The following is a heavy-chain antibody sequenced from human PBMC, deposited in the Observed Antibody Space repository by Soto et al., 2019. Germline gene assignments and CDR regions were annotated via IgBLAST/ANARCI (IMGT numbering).Heavy chain of an antibody. CDR1: GYNFAGYW. CDR3: ARGGVSTRTFDY. D-gene: IGHD3-3*01. V-gene: IGHV5-51*01. CDR2: IYPSDSDT. J-gene: IGHJ4*02. Sequence: CESLKISCKGSGYNFAGYWIAWVRQMPGKGLKLMGIIYPSDSDTRYRPSFQGQVTISADKSISSAYLQWSSLRASDTAMYYCARGGVSTRTFDYWGQGTPVTVSS.